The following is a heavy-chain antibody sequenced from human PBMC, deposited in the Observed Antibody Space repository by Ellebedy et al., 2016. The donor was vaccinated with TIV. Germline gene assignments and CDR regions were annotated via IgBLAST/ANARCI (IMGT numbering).Heavy chain of an antibody. Sequence: MPSETLSLTCTVSGVSVSSSRYYWGWIRQPPVKGLEWIGSINYSGSAYYNPSLKSRVTVSVDTSKNQFSLNLSSVTAADTAVYYCARDPALPRGRFDTWGQGTLVTVSS. CDR3: ARDPALPRGRFDT. J-gene: IGHJ5*02. V-gene: IGHV4-39*07. CDR1: GVSVSSSRYY. CDR2: INYSGSA.